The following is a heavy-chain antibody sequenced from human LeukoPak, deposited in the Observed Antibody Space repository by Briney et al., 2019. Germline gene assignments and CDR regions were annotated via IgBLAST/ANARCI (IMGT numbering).Heavy chain of an antibody. CDR2: INSDGSST. CDR3: ARGWLGYTDGDAFDI. Sequence: PGGSLRLSCAASGFTFSSYWMHWVRQAPGKGLVWVSRINSDGSSTSYADSVKGRFTISRDNAKNTLYLQMNSLRAEDTAVYYCARGWLGYTDGDAFDIWGQGTMVTVSS. J-gene: IGHJ3*02. D-gene: IGHD6-13*01. CDR1: GFTFSSYW. V-gene: IGHV3-74*01.